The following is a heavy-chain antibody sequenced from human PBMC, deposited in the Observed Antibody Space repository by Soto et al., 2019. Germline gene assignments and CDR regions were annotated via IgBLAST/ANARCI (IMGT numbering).Heavy chain of an antibody. CDR1: GYTFTSYA. CDR3: ARVWFGELFGFDP. V-gene: IGHV1-3*01. J-gene: IGHJ5*02. D-gene: IGHD3-10*01. CDR2: TNAGNGNT. Sequence: ASVKVSCKASGYTFTSYAMHWVRQAPGQRLEWMGWTNAGNGNTKYSQKFQGRVTITRDTSASTAYMELSSLRPEDTAVYYCARVWFGELFGFDPWGQGTLVTVSS.